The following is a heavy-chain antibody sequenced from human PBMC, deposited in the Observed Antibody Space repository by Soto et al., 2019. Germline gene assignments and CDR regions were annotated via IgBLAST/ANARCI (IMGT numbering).Heavy chain of an antibody. CDR2: IYWNDEQ. D-gene: IGHD6-13*01. V-gene: IGHV2-5*01. CDR1: GFSLTIGVVG. Sequence: GXGPTLVNPTQTLTLTCTFSGFSLTIGVVGVGWIRQPPGEALEWLALIYWNDEQYYNPSLRNRLTITRDTSKNQVVLTMTNMNPVDTATYYCAHRLPGPSGYDVWGQGTTVTVSS. J-gene: IGHJ6*02. CDR3: AHRLPGPSGYDV.